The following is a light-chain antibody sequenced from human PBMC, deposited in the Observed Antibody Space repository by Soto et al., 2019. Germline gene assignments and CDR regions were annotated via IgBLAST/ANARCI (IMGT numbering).Light chain of an antibody. CDR3: QQSYRTPMYT. CDR1: QSISSY. CDR2: AAS. V-gene: IGKV1-39*01. Sequence: DIQMTHSPSSLSASVGDRVTINCRASQSISSYLNWYQQKPGKAPKLLIYAASSLQSGVPSRCSVSGSETEFTLTISSLQPEDFATYYCQQSYRTPMYTFGQGTKLEIK. J-gene: IGKJ2*01.